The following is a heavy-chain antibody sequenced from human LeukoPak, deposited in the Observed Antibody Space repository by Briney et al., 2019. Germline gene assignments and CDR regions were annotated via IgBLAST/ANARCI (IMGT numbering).Heavy chain of an antibody. J-gene: IGHJ5*02. CDR1: GDSITSGDYY. V-gene: IGHV4-30-4*08. Sequence: PSQTLSLTCTVSGDSITSGDYYWSWIRRPPGKGLEWIGYIYYSGITYYHPSLKSRVTISVDTSKNQFSLNLNSVTAADTAVYYCARAVQASLQPRFDPWGQGTLVTVSS. CDR3: ARAVQASLQPRFDP. CDR2: IYYSGIT. D-gene: IGHD1-1*01.